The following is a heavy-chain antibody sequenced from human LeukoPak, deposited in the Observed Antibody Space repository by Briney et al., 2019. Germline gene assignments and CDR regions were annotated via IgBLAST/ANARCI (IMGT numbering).Heavy chain of an antibody. V-gene: IGHV3-74*01. D-gene: IGHD2-8*02. CDR3: ARMLTGSYYFDY. J-gene: IGHJ4*02. CDR2: INGDGRTI. Sequence: GGSLRLSCAASGFTFNNYWMHWVRQAPGKGLVCVSRINGDGRTIIYADSVKGRFTISRDNAKNTLYLQMNSLRVEDTAVYYCARMLTGSYYFDYWGQGALVTVSS. CDR1: GFTFNNYW.